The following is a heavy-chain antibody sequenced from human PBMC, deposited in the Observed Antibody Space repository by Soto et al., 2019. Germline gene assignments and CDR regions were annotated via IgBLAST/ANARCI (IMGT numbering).Heavy chain of an antibody. CDR2: ISSSSSYI. D-gene: IGHD5-12*01. CDR3: ARDNDVATISAAFDI. V-gene: IGHV3-21*01. Sequence: PGGSLRLSCAASGFTFSSYSMNWVRQAPGKGLEWVSSISSSSSYIYYADSVKGRFTISRDNAKNSLYLQMNSLIAEDTAVYYCARDNDVATISAAFDIWGQGTMVTVSS. J-gene: IGHJ3*02. CDR1: GFTFSSYS.